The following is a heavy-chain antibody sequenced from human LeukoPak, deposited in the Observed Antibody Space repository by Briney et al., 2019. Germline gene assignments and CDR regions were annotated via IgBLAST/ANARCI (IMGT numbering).Heavy chain of an antibody. D-gene: IGHD6-19*01. V-gene: IGHV3-30-3*01. Sequence: GRSLILSCAASGFIFSSYAMHWVRQAPGKGLEGVAGISYGGNNKFYADSVKGRFTISRDKSKNTLYLQMNSLRPEDTAVYYCATFPIDSSGWYGGEENFDYWGQGTLVTVSS. CDR3: ATFPIDSSGWYGGEENFDY. J-gene: IGHJ4*02. CDR1: GFIFSSYA. CDR2: ISYGGNNK.